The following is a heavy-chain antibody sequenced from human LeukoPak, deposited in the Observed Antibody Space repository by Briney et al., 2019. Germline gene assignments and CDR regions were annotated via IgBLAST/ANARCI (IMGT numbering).Heavy chain of an antibody. J-gene: IGHJ4*02. D-gene: IGHD4-17*01. V-gene: IGHV1-18*01. CDR3: ARSLYGDYAYPGDY. Sequence: GASVKVSCKASGYTFTSYGISWVRQAPGQGLEWMGWISAYNGNTNYAQKLQGRVTMTTDTFTSTAYMELRSLRSDDTAVYYCARSLYGDYAYPGDYWGQGTLVTVSS. CDR1: GYTFTSYG. CDR2: ISAYNGNT.